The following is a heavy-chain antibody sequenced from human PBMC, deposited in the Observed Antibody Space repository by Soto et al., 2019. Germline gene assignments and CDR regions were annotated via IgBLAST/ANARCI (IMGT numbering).Heavy chain of an antibody. V-gene: IGHV1-2*04. CDR3: ARSTRYSSSWYLAFDI. Sequence: ASVKVSCKASGYTFTGYYMHWVRQAPGQGLEWMGWINPNSGGTNYAQKFQGWVTMTRDTSISTAYMELSRLRSDDTAVYYCARSTRYSSSWYLAFDIWGQGTMVTVSS. CDR2: INPNSGGT. D-gene: IGHD6-13*01. CDR1: GYTFTGYY. J-gene: IGHJ3*02.